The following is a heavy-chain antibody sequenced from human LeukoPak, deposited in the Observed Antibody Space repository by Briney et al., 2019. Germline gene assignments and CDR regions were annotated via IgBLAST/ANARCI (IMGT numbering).Heavy chain of an antibody. CDR2: IYYSGSS. V-gene: IGHV4-59*08. Sequence: SETLSLTCTVSGGPISSYYWSWIRQPPGKGLEWIGYIYYSGSSNYNPSLKSRVTISVDTSKNQFSLKLSSVTAADTAVYYCARRIDDYGDYLGFDYWAQETLVTVPS. CDR3: ARRIDDYGDYLGFDY. CDR1: GGPISSYY. D-gene: IGHD4-17*01. J-gene: IGHJ4*02.